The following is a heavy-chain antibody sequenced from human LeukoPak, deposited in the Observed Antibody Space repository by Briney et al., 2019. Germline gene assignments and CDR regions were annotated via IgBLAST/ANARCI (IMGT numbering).Heavy chain of an antibody. Sequence: GGSLRLSCAASGFTFSTYAMSWVRQAPGKGLEWVSAISGSGGSTYYADSVKGRFTISRDNSKNTLYLQMNSLRAEDTAVYYCASSSALTGADYWGQGTLVTVSS. J-gene: IGHJ4*02. CDR3: ASSSALTGADY. V-gene: IGHV3-23*01. CDR2: ISGSGGST. CDR1: GFTFSTYA. D-gene: IGHD7-27*01.